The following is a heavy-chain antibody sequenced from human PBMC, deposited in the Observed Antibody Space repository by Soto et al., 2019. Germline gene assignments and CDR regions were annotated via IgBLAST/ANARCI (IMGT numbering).Heavy chain of an antibody. V-gene: IGHV3-23*01. CDR1: GFTCSSYA. CDR2: ISGSGGST. D-gene: IGHD2-2*02. J-gene: IGHJ4*02. Sequence: GGSLRLSCAVSGFTCSSYAMSWVRQAPGKGLEWVSAISGSGGSTYYADSVKGRFTISRDSSKNTLYLQMNSLRAEDTAVYYCAKDRYCSSISCYSGFLSWGQGTLVTVSS. CDR3: AKDRYCSSISCYSGFLS.